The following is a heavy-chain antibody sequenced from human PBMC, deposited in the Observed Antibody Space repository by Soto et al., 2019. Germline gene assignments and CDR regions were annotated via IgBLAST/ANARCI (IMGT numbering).Heavy chain of an antibody. J-gene: IGHJ6*02. V-gene: IGHV3-21*01. Sequence: GGSLRLSCAASGFTFSSYSMNWVRQAPGKGLEWVSSISSSSSYIYYADSVKGRFTISRDNAKNSLYLQMNSLRAEDTAVYYCARLDYDFWSGSQYGMDVWGQGTTVTVSS. CDR1: GFTFSSYS. CDR2: ISSSSSYI. CDR3: ARLDYDFWSGSQYGMDV. D-gene: IGHD3-3*01.